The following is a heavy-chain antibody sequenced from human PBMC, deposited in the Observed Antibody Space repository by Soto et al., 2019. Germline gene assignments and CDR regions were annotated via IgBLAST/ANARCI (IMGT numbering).Heavy chain of an antibody. V-gene: IGHV4-59*11. CDR1: GGSISSHY. CDR2: IYYRGST. J-gene: IGHJ6*02. D-gene: IGHD1-26*01. Sequence: LALTCTVSGGSISSHYWSWVRQAPGKGLEWIGHIYYRGSTSYNPSLRCRSTISVDTSNNQFSLKLNSVTTADTAVYYCARDGREASGMDVWGQGTKVTVSS. CDR3: ARDGREASGMDV.